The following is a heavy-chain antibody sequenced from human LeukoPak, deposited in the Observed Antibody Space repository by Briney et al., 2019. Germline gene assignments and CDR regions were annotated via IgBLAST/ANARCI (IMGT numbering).Heavy chain of an antibody. V-gene: IGHV1-2*02. CDR2: INPNSGGT. J-gene: IGHJ2*01. D-gene: IGHD4-17*01. CDR3: ARDGVGGVYGDYGYFDL. CDR1: VYTFTGYY. Sequence: ASVKVSCKASVYTFTGYYMHWVRQAPGQGLEWMGWINPNSGGTNYAQKFQGRVTMTRDTSISTAYMELSRLRSDDTAVYYCARDGVGGVYGDYGYFDLWGRGTLVTVSS.